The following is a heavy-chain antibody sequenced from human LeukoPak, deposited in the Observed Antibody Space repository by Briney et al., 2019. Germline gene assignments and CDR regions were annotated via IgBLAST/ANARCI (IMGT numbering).Heavy chain of an antibody. CDR2: ISSSSSYI. CDR1: GFTFSSYS. D-gene: IGHD3-3*01. J-gene: IGHJ6*02. Sequence: GGSLRLSCAASGFTFSSYSMNWVRQAPGKGLEWVSSISSSSSYIYYADSVKGRFTISRDNAKNSLYLQMNSLRAEDTAVYYCVRDLGPYDFWSGYSYYGMDVWGQGTTVTVSS. V-gene: IGHV3-21*01. CDR3: VRDLGPYDFWSGYSYYGMDV.